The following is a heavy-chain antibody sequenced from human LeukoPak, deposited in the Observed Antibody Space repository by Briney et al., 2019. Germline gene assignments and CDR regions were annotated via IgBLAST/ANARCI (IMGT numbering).Heavy chain of an antibody. J-gene: IGHJ6*03. CDR3: ARVSDYDFWSGYYRGYYYMDV. V-gene: IGHV1-8*03. D-gene: IGHD3-3*01. CDR1: GYTFTSYD. Sequence: ASVKVSCKASGYTFTSYDINWVRQATGQGLEWMGWMNPNSGNTGYAQKFQGRVTITRNTSISTAYMELSSLRSEDTAVYYCARVSDYDFWSGYYRGYYYMDVWGKGTTVTVSS. CDR2: MNPNSGNT.